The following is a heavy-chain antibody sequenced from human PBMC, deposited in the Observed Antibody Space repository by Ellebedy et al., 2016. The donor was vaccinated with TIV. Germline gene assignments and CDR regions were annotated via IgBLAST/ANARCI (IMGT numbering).Heavy chain of an antibody. CDR2: INGNSAAI. Sequence: SLKISXAGSGFSFDIYAIHWVRQPPGKGLEWVSGINGNSAAIGYADSVKGRFTISRDNSKNTLFLQMNSLRAEDTAVYYCASSARSEYYYGMDVWGQGTTVTVSS. CDR3: ASSARSEYYYGMDV. CDR1: GFSFDIYA. J-gene: IGHJ6*02. V-gene: IGHV3-9*01. D-gene: IGHD3-10*01.